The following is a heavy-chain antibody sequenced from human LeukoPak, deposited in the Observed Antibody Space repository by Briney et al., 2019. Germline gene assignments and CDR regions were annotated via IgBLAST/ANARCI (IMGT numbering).Heavy chain of an antibody. CDR1: GYTFTSYD. Sequence: ASVKVSCKASGYTFTSYDINWVRQATGQGLEWMGWMNPNSGNTGYEQKFQGRVTMTRNTSISTAYMELSSLRSEDTAVYYCARRSARRLRYFDWLQRDNWFDPWGQGTLVTVSS. CDR3: ARRSARRLRYFDWLQRDNWFDP. D-gene: IGHD3-9*01. CDR2: MNPNSGNT. V-gene: IGHV1-8*01. J-gene: IGHJ5*02.